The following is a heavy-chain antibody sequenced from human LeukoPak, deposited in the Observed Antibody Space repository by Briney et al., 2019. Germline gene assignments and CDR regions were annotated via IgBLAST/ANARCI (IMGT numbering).Heavy chain of an antibody. CDR1: GGSISSSSYY. V-gene: IGHV4-39*01. CDR3: ARHQYYDSSGFLGY. Sequence: SETLSLTCAVSGGSISSSSYYWGWIRQPPGKGLEWIWSIYYSGSTYYNPSLKSRLTISVDTCKNQFSLKLSSVTAAETAVYYCARHQYYDSSGFLGYWGQGTLVTVSS. CDR2: IYYSGST. D-gene: IGHD3-22*01. J-gene: IGHJ4*02.